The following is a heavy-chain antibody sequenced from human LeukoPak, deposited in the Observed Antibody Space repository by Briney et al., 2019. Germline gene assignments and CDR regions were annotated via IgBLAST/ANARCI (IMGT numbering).Heavy chain of an antibody. CDR1: GGTFSSYA. Sequence: SAKVSCKASGGTFSSYAISWVRQAPGQGLEWMGRIIPILGIANYAQKFQGRVTITADKSTSTAYMELSSLRSEDTAVYYCAREKITMIVVVGRYYYYGMDVWGQGTTVTVSS. D-gene: IGHD3-22*01. J-gene: IGHJ6*02. CDR2: IIPILGIA. CDR3: AREKITMIVVVGRYYYYGMDV. V-gene: IGHV1-69*04.